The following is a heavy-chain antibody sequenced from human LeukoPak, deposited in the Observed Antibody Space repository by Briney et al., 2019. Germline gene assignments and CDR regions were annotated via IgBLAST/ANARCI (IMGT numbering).Heavy chain of an antibody. CDR1: GYTFTGYY. V-gene: IGHV1-2*02. CDR2: INPNSGGT. CDR3: ARDCSETYYYDSSGSYMDV. Sequence: SVMVSCKASGYTFTGYYMHWVRQAPGPGLEWMGWINPNSGGTNYAQKFQGRVTMTRDTSISTAYMELSRLRSDDTAVYYCARDCSETYYYDSSGSYMDVWGKGTTVTVSS. D-gene: IGHD3-22*01. J-gene: IGHJ6*03.